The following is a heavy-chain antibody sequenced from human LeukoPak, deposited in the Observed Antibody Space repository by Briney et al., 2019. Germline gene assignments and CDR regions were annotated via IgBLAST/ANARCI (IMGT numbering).Heavy chain of an antibody. CDR3: ARSLCSSTSCKPYYFDS. V-gene: IGHV3-21*01. Sequence: TGGSLRLSCAASEFTFSGYSMNWVRQAPGKGLEWVSSISTSGSYIYYADSVKGRFTISRDSAKNSLYLQMNSLRAEDTAVYYCARSLCSSTSCKPYYFDSWGQGTLVTVSS. CDR1: EFTFSGYS. D-gene: IGHD2-2*01. J-gene: IGHJ4*02. CDR2: ISTSGSYI.